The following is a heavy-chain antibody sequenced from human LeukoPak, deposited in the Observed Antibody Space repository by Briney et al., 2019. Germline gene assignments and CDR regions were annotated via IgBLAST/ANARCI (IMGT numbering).Heavy chain of an antibody. J-gene: IGHJ6*03. Sequence: SETLSLTCAVSGYSISSGYYWGWSRQPPGKGLEWIGSIYHSGSTYYNPSLKSRVTISVGTSKNQFSLKLSSVTAADTAVYYCARVSYYGSGSYYYYYYYMDVWGKGTTVTVSS. V-gene: IGHV4-38-2*01. CDR2: IYHSGST. D-gene: IGHD3-10*01. CDR1: GYSISSGYY. CDR3: ARVSYYGSGSYYYYYYYMDV.